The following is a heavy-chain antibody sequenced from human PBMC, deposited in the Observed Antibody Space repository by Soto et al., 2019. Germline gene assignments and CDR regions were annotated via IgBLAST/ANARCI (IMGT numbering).Heavy chain of an antibody. CDR3: ARGTLGDREIWFDP. V-gene: IGHV4-31*03. CDR2: IYNSGST. Sequence: PSETLSLTCTVSGGSITSGGYYWTWIRHHPGKGLEWIGYIYNSGSTYYNPSLKSRVIISIDTSKNQFSLKVNSVTAADTAVYYCARGTLGDREIWFDPWGQGTLVTVSS. J-gene: IGHJ5*02. D-gene: IGHD2-21*01. CDR1: GGSITSGGYY.